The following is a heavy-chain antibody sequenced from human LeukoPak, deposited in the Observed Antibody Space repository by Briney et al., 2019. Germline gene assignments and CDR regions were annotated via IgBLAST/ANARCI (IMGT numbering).Heavy chain of an antibody. D-gene: IGHD7-27*01. V-gene: IGHV1-2*06. CDR3: ARGPPNWGYDY. CDR1: GNTFTNYY. Sequence: ASVKVSCKTSGNTFTNYYIHWVRQAPGQGLEWMGRIDPNTGGTKSAKNFQGRVTMTRDTSISTACMALSGLRSDDTAVYYCARGPPNWGYDYWGPGTLVTVSS. J-gene: IGHJ4*02. CDR2: IDPNTGGT.